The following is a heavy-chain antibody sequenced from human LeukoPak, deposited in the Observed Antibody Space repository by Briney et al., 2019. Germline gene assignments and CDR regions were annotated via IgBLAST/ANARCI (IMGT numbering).Heavy chain of an antibody. CDR1: GYTFTGYY. CDR3: ARDNGDYESGSVVDY. Sequence: ASVKVSCKASGYTFTGYYMHWVRQTPGQGLEWMGWINPNSGGTNYAQKFQGRVTMTRDTSISTAYMELSRLRSDDTAVYYCARDNGDYESGSVVDYWGQGTLVTVSS. CDR2: INPNSGGT. J-gene: IGHJ4*02. D-gene: IGHD4-17*01. V-gene: IGHV1-2*02.